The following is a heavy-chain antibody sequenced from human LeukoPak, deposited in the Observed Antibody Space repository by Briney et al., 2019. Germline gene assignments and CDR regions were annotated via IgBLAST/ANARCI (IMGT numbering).Heavy chain of an antibody. CDR1: GYTFSIYN. J-gene: IGHJ4*02. V-gene: IGHV1-46*01. D-gene: IGHD6-13*01. CDR3: AREGVAGTGLDV. CDR2: INPSGGT. Sequence: GASVKVSCKASGYTFSIYNMHWVRQAPGQGLEWMGIINPSGGTSYAQKLQGRITMTRDTSTSTLYVELSSLTSEDTAVYYCAREGVAGTGLDVWGQGTLVTVSS.